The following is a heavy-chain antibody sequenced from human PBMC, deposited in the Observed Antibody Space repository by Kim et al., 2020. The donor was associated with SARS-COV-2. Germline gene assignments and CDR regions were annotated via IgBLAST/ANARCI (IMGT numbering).Heavy chain of an antibody. J-gene: IGHJ4*02. V-gene: IGHV1-18*01. CDR2: IRTSNGKT. CDR1: GYTFTSSG. CDR3: ARDRARSGSDLKGDGWDVDEY. Sequence: ASVKVSCKASGYTFTSSGISWVRQAPGQGLEWMGWIRTSNGKTNYAQKFQGRVTMTTDTSTSTAYMELRSLRSDDTAVYYCARDRARSGSDLKGDGWDVDEYWGQGTLVVVSS. D-gene: IGHD1-26*01.